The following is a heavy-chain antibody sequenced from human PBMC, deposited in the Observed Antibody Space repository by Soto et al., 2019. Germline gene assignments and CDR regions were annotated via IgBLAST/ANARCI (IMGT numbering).Heavy chain of an antibody. CDR1: GGTFSSHV. V-gene: IGHV1-69*01. CDR3: ARDLELRDGIISHLDY. Sequence: QVQLVQSGAEVKKPGSSVKVSCKASGGTFSSHVFTWVRQSPGQGLEWMGGIMPIIGTANSAQKFQGSVTITADESTSTAYMKLSSVRSEDTAVYYCARDLELRDGIISHLDYWGQGTLVNVSS. CDR2: IMPIIGTA. D-gene: IGHD1-26*01. J-gene: IGHJ4*02.